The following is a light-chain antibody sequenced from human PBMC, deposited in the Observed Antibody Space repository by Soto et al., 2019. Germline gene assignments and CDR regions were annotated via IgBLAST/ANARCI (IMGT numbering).Light chain of an antibody. CDR3: QQLNTYPFT. Sequence: DIQLTQSPSFLSASVGDRVTITCRASQGIRRYLAWYQQKPGKAPKLLIYAASTLQSGVPSRFSGSESGTEFTLTISSLQPEDCATYYCQQLNTYPFTFGGGTKVDIK. V-gene: IGKV1-9*01. CDR1: QGIRRY. CDR2: AAS. J-gene: IGKJ4*01.